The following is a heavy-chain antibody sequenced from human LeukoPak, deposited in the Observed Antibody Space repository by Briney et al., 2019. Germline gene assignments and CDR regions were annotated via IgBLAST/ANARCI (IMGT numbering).Heavy chain of an antibody. CDR1: GFTFSSYS. V-gene: IGHV3-48*01. D-gene: IGHD3-9*01. CDR3: ARDRYDILTGYVRFDY. J-gene: IGHJ4*02. Sequence: GGSLRLSCAASGFTFSSYSMNWVRQAPGKGLEWVSYISSSSSTIYYADSVKSRFTISRDNAKNSLYLQMNSLRAEDTAVYYCARDRYDILTGYVRFDYWGQGTLVTVSS. CDR2: ISSSSSTI.